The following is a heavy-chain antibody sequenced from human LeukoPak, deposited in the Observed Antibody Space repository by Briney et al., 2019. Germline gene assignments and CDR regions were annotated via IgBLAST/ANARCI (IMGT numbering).Heavy chain of an antibody. CDR1: GFSFSTHW. V-gene: IGHV3-7*01. Sequence: GGSLRLSCAASGFSFSTHWVSWVRQAPGKGLEWVANIKQDGSERYYVDSVKGRFTISRDNAKNSLYLQMNSLRAEDTAVYYCATSVTGNLCYFDYWGQESLVTVSS. D-gene: IGHD3-9*01. CDR2: IKQDGSER. CDR3: ATSVTGNLCYFDY. J-gene: IGHJ4*02.